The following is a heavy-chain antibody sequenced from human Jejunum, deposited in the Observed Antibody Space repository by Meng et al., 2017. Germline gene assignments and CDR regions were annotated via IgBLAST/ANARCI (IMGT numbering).Heavy chain of an antibody. Sequence: GESLKISCAASQFTFSSYKFHWVRQAPGKGLKWVSYISSSADTIHYADSVKGRFTISRDNAKNSLYLQMNSLRAEDTAVYYCAREYSSGWNFDFWGQGTLVTVSS. CDR2: ISSSADTI. J-gene: IGHJ4*02. V-gene: IGHV3-48*03. CDR3: AREYSSGWNFDF. CDR1: QFTFSSYK. D-gene: IGHD6-19*01.